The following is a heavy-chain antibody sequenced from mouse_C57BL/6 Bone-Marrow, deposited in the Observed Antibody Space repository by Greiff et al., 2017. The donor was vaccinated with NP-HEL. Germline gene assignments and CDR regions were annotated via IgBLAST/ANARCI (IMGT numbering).Heavy chain of an antibody. Sequence: EVQLQQSGPELVKPGASVKISCKASGYSFTDYNMNWVKQSNGKSLEWIGVINPNYGTTSYNQKFKGKATLTVDQSSSTAYMQLNSLTSEDSAVYDCARPYSNVYYYAMDCWGQGTSVTVSS. D-gene: IGHD2-5*01. CDR1: GYSFTDYN. CDR2: INPNYGTT. J-gene: IGHJ4*01. CDR3: ARPYSNVYYYAMDC. V-gene: IGHV1-39*01.